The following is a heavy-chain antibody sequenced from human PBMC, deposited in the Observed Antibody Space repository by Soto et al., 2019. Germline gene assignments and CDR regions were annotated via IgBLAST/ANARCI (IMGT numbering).Heavy chain of an antibody. V-gene: IGHV1-18*01. D-gene: IGHD2-8*01. CDR2: ISGYNGDT. CDR3: AKNGQPPYYYYGLDV. CDR1: GYTFTRYG. Sequence: ASVKVSCKASGYTFTRYGISWVRQAPGQGLEWMGWISGYNGDTNYAQKFQDRFSMTIDTSTGTAYMELRSLTSDDTAIYYCAKNGQPPYYYYGLDVWGQGTKVTVS. J-gene: IGHJ6*02.